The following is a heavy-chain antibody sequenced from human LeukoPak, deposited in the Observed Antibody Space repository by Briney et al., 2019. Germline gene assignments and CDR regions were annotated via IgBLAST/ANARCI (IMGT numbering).Heavy chain of an antibody. V-gene: IGHV3-21*01. Sequence: GRSLRLSCAASGFTFSSYSMNWVRQAPGKGLEWVSSISSSSGYISYADSVKGRFTISRDNAKNSLYLQMNSLRAEDTAVYYCARDQLSSSNFDYWGQGTLVTVSS. J-gene: IGHJ4*02. CDR1: GFTFSSYS. D-gene: IGHD2-2*01. CDR3: ARDQLSSSNFDY. CDR2: ISSSSGYI.